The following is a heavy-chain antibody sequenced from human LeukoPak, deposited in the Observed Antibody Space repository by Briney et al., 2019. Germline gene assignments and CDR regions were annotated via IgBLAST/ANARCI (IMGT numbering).Heavy chain of an antibody. CDR3: ASEAADGQFLWFFDL. J-gene: IGHJ2*01. D-gene: IGHD6-19*01. Sequence: GGSLRLSCAASGFTFSSYEMNWARQAPGKGLEWVSYISTSGNTIYYADSVKGRFTISRDNAKNSLYLQMNSLRAEDTAVYYCASEAADGQFLWFFDLWGRGTLVTVSS. CDR1: GFTFSSYE. V-gene: IGHV3-48*03. CDR2: ISTSGNTI.